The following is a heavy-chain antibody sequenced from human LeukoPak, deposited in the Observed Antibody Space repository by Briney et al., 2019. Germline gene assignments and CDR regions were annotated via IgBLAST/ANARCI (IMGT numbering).Heavy chain of an antibody. V-gene: IGHV4-34*01. Sequence: PSETLSLTCAVYGGSFSGYYWSWIRQPPGKGLEWIGEIYHSGSTNYNPSLKSRVTISVDKSKNQFSLKLSSVTAADTAVYYCARRATWPHRGWFDPWGQGTLVTVSS. CDR1: GGSFSGYY. J-gene: IGHJ5*02. CDR2: IYHSGST. D-gene: IGHD5-24*01. CDR3: ARRATWPHRGWFDP.